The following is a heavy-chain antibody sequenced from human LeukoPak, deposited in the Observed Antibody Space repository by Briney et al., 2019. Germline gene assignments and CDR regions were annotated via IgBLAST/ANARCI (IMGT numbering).Heavy chain of an antibody. CDR3: ARGGITAAFDI. D-gene: IGHD3-16*01. CDR2: IYASGST. CDR1: GGSISSGSYY. Sequence: SETLSLTCTVSGGSISSGSYYWNWIRQPAGKALEWIGRIYASGSTNYNPSLKSRVTISVDTSKNQFSLKLSSVTAADTAVYYCARGGITAAFDIWGQGTMVTVSS. J-gene: IGHJ3*02. V-gene: IGHV4-61*02.